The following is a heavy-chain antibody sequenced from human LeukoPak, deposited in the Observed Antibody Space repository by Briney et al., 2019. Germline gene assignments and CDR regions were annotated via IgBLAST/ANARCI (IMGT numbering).Heavy chain of an antibody. D-gene: IGHD3-22*01. J-gene: IGHJ4*02. Sequence: SETLSLTCGVSVGSISSGNWWSWVRQSPGKGLEWIGEIYHNGTPNYNPSLKSRVTISVDTSKNQFSLKLSSVTAADTAVYYCARGADSSGYYSIFYFDYWGQGTLVTVSS. V-gene: IGHV4/OR15-8*01. CDR2: IYHNGTP. CDR1: VGSISSGNW. CDR3: ARGADSSGYYSIFYFDY.